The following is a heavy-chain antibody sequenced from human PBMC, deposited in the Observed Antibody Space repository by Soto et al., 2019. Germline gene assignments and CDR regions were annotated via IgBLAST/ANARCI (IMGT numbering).Heavy chain of an antibody. J-gene: IGHJ4*02. CDR2: IYYSGST. V-gene: IGHV4-59*08. CDR3: ARLPDYDFWSGYLI. CDR1: GGSISSYY. D-gene: IGHD3-3*01. Sequence: ASETLSLTCTVSGGSISSYYWSWIRQPPGKGLEWIGYIYYSGSTNYNPSLKSRVTISVDTSKNQFSLKLSSVTAADTAVYYCARLPDYDFWSGYLIWGQGTLVTVSS.